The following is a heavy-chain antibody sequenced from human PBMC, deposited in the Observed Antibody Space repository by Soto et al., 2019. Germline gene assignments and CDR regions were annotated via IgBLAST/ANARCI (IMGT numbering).Heavy chain of an antibody. J-gene: IGHJ4*02. CDR1: GGRFSRHT. CDR2: IIPIFGTT. V-gene: IGHV1-69*01. CDR3: AVTTGTSITGPPG. D-gene: IGHD4-17*01. Sequence: QVQLVQSGAEVKKPGSSVKVSCKASGGRFSRHTVSWVRQAPGQGLEWVGGIIPIFGTTNYGNILRGRVTITADASTGPAYMELSSLRSDDTAVYYCAVTTGTSITGPPGWCQGTLVTVSS.